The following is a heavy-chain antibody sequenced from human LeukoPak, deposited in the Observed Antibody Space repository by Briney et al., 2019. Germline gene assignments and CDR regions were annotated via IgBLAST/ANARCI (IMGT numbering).Heavy chain of an antibody. CDR3: ARDPPALEDFDY. CDR1: GFTFSSYN. J-gene: IGHJ4*02. CDR2: ISGRGNTI. V-gene: IGHV3-48*04. Sequence: PGGSLRLSCAASGFTFSSYNINWVRQAPGKGLEWVSYISGRGNTIKYADSVKGRFTISRDNGKNSLYLHMSSLRAEDTAVYYCARDPPALEDFDYWGQGTQVTVSS.